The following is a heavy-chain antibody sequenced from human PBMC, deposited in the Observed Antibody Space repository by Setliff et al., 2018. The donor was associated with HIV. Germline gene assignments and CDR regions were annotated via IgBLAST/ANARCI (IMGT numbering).Heavy chain of an antibody. Sequence: SETLSLTCTVSAGSIRSSTYYWAWIRQPPGKGLEWIGEINHSGSTHYNPSLKSRFTISVDTSKNQFSLKVNSVTAADTAVYYCARDRFTWNYGKNYMDVWGTGTTVTVSS. D-gene: IGHD1-7*01. V-gene: IGHV4-39*07. J-gene: IGHJ6*03. CDR1: AGSIRSSTYY. CDR2: INHSGST. CDR3: ARDRFTWNYGKNYMDV.